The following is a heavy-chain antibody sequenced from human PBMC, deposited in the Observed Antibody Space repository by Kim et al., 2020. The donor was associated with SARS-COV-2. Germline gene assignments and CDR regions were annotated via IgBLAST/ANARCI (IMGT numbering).Heavy chain of an antibody. D-gene: IGHD5-12*01. CDR3: AKGSTGSGYSSADH. CDR1: GFAFSGYG. J-gene: IGHJ5*02. V-gene: IGHV3-30*18. Sequence: GGSLRLSCAASGFAFSGYGLHWVRQAPGKGLVWVAVISHDESDKFYADSVKGRFTISRDTSTSTLYLQMKSLKTEDTAVYFCAKGSTGSGYSSADHWGQGTLVTVSS. CDR2: ISHDESDK.